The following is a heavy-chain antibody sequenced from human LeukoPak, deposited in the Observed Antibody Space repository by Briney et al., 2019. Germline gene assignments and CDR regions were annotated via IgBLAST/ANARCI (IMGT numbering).Heavy chain of an antibody. Sequence: LPGGSLRLSCAASGFTFSSYAMHWVRQAPGKGLEWVAVISYDGSNKYYADSVKGRFTISRDNAKNLLYLQMNSLRVEDTAVYYCAGGPGFLIDCWGQGTLVTVSS. J-gene: IGHJ4*02. D-gene: IGHD3-3*01. CDR1: GFTFSSYA. CDR2: ISYDGSNK. V-gene: IGHV3-30-3*01. CDR3: AGGPGFLIDC.